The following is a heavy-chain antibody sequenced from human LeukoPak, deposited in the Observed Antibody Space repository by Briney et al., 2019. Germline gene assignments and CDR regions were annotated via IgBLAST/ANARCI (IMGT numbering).Heavy chain of an antibody. J-gene: IGHJ4*02. D-gene: IGHD6-13*01. CDR2: ITSNGGST. CDR1: GFTFSSYA. Sequence: PGGTLRLSCSASGFTFSSYAMHWVRQAPGNGLEYVSAITSNGGSTYHADSVKGRFTISRDNSKNTLYLQMNSLRVEDTAVYYCAGPGYSSSWYEGYWGQGTLVTVSS. CDR3: AGPGYSSSWYEGY. V-gene: IGHV3-64*04.